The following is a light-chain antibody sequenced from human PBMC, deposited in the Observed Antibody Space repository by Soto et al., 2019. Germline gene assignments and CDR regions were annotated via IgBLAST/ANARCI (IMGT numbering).Light chain of an antibody. J-gene: IGKJ1*01. CDR2: GTS. V-gene: IGKV3-20*01. CDR1: RSVSDTL. CDR3: QHYGASSWT. Sequence: EIVLTQSPGTLSLSPGERATLSCRADRSVSDTLLTWFQQKPGQAPRLLIVGTSNRAPGIPDRFSGSGSGTDFTLTISRLEPDDCAVYYCQHYGASSWTFGQGTKVEIK.